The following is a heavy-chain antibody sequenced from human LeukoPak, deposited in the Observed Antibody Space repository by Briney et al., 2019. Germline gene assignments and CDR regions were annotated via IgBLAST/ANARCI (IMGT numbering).Heavy chain of an antibody. Sequence: GGSLRLSCAASGFTFSSYWMSWVRQAPGKGLEWVANIKQDGSEKYYVDSVKGRFTISRDNAKNSLYLQMNSLRAEDTAVYYCAREVPAAITVAPYYYYYYYMDVWGKGTTVTVSS. CDR3: AREVPAAITVAPYYYYYYYMDV. D-gene: IGHD2-2*01. J-gene: IGHJ6*03. CDR2: IKQDGSEK. V-gene: IGHV3-7*01. CDR1: GFTFSSYW.